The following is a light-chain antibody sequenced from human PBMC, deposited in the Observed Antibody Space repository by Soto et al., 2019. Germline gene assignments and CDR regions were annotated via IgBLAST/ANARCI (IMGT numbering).Light chain of an antibody. J-gene: IGKJ1*01. CDR3: QQYGTSPRT. CDR1: QSVSSSY. Sequence: EIVLTQSPGTLSLSPGERATLSCRASQSVSSSYLAWYQQKPGQAPRLLIYGASCRATGIPDRFSGSGFGTDFILTISRLEPEDFAVYYCQQYGTSPRTFGQGTKVEMK. CDR2: GAS. V-gene: IGKV3-20*01.